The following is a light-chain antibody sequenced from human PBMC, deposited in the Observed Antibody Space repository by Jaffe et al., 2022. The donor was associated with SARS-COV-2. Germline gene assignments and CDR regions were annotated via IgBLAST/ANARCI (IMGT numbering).Light chain of an antibody. CDR2: DNN. CDR3: GAWDTSLSSWV. Sequence: QSVLTQPPSVSAAPGQKVTISCSGSSSNIGSNYVSWYHQLPGAAPKLVIYDNNKRPSGTPDRFSGSKSGTSATLGITGLQTGDEADYYCGAWDTSLSSWVFGGGTRLTVL. J-gene: IGLJ3*02. V-gene: IGLV1-51*01. CDR1: SSNIGSNY.